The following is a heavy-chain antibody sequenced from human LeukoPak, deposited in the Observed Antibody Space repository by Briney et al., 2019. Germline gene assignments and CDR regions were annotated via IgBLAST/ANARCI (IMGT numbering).Heavy chain of an antibody. D-gene: IGHD6-13*01. CDR2: INLNSGAT. J-gene: IGHJ4*02. V-gene: IGHV1-2*02. Sequence: ASVKVSCKASGYTFTDYYMHWVRQAPGQGLEWMGWINLNSGATRYAQKFQGGVTITRDTSITTAYMELSRLRSDDTAVYYCARDSATATGFAADYWGQGTLVTVSS. CDR3: ARDSATATGFAADY. CDR1: GYTFTDYY.